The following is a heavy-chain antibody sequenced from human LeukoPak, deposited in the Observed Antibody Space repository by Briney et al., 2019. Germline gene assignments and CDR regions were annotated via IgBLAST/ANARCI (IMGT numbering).Heavy chain of an antibody. V-gene: IGHV3-33*01. J-gene: IGHJ4*02. Sequence: GGSLRLSCAASGFTFSSYGMHWVRQAPGKGLEWVVVIWYDGSNKYYADSVKGRFTISRDNSKNTLYLQMNSLRAEDTAVYYCARNYYDSSGYYYPGDYWGQGTLVTVSS. D-gene: IGHD3-22*01. CDR2: IWYDGSNK. CDR3: ARNYYDSSGYYYPGDY. CDR1: GFTFSSYG.